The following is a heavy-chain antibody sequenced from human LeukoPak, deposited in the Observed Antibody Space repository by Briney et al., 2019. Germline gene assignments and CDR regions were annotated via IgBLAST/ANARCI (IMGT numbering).Heavy chain of an antibody. J-gene: IGHJ4*02. CDR2: IKQDGSET. CDR1: GFTFSNYW. D-gene: IGHD6-13*01. CDR3: AGETFAATARGGDH. Sequence: PGGSLRLSCAASGFTFSNYWMTWVRQAPRKGLEWVANIKQDGSETYYVDSVKGRFTISRDNAKNSLFLQMNSLRADDTAVYYCAGETFAATARGGDHWGQGTLVTVSS. V-gene: IGHV3-7*01.